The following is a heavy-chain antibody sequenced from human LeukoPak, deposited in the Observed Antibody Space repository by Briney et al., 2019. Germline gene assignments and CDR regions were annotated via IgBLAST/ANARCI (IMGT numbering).Heavy chain of an antibody. CDR2: INHSGST. V-gene: IGHV4-39*01. CDR1: GGSILSSGYY. D-gene: IGHD5-18*01. J-gene: IGHJ4*02. Sequence: TETLSLTCTVSGGSILSSGYYWGWIRQPPGMGLEWIGEINHSGSTNYNPSLKSRVTISVDTSKNQFSLKLSSVTAADTAVYYCARQFNDGYSYGGNDYWGQGTLVTVSS. CDR3: ARQFNDGYSYGGNDY.